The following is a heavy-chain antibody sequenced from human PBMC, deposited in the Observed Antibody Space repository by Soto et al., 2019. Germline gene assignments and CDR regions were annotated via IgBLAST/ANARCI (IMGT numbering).Heavy chain of an antibody. CDR1: GGSISSSNW. V-gene: IGHV4-4*02. CDR3: ASRAYYDSSGYYFDY. CDR2: IYHSGST. J-gene: IGHJ4*02. D-gene: IGHD3-22*01. Sequence: PSETLSLTCAVSGGSISSSNWWSWVRQPPGKGLEWIGEIYHSGSTNYNPSLKSRVTISVDKSKNQFSLKLSSVTAADTAVYYCASRAYYDSSGYYFDYWGKGTLVTVS.